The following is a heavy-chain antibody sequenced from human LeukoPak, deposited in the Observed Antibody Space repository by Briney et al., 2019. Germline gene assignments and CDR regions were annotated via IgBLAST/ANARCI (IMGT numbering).Heavy chain of an antibody. V-gene: IGHV4-59*08. CDR1: GGSISSYY. J-gene: IGHJ4*02. Sequence: PSETLSLTCTVSGGSISSYYWSWIRQPPGKGLEWIGYIYYSGSTNYNPSLKSRVTISVDTSKNQFSLKLSSVTAADTAVHYCARGVYIAAAQYGYWGQGTLVTVSS. CDR2: IYYSGST. D-gene: IGHD6-13*01. CDR3: ARGVYIAAAQYGY.